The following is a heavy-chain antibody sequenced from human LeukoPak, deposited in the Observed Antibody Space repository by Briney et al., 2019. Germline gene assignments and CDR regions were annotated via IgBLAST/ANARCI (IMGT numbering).Heavy chain of an antibody. CDR3: ARSYSDFWSGNVRYLLGY. Sequence: SVAVSCKASVGTLSRYAISWVRQAPGQGREWVGRIFPIFGTHQYAQKFQGRVTITTDESTSTAHMELSSLRSEDTAVYYCARSYSDFWSGNVRYLLGYWGQGTLVTVSS. D-gene: IGHD3-3*01. V-gene: IGHV1-69*05. CDR1: VGTLSRYA. CDR2: IFPIFGTH. J-gene: IGHJ4*02.